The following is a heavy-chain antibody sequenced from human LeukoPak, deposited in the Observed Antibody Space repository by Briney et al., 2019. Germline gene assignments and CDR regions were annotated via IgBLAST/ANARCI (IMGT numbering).Heavy chain of an antibody. J-gene: IGHJ6*03. Sequence: SETLSLTCAVYGGSFSGYYWSWIRQTPGKGLEWIGYIYYSGSTNFNPSLKSRVTISVDTSKNQFSLKMSSVTAADTAVYFCARGGPPGYYYDYYMDVWGKGTAVTISS. V-gene: IGHV4-59*01. CDR1: GGSFSGYY. CDR2: IYYSGST. CDR3: ARGGPPGYYYDYYMDV.